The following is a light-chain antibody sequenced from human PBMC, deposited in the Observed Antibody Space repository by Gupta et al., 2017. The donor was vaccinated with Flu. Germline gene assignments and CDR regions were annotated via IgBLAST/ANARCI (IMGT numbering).Light chain of an antibody. CDR2: GNN. V-gene: IGLV1-44*01. Sequence: VTISCSGSSSNIGSNTVNWYQHVPGMAPKLLIYGNNKRPAGVPDRVSGSKSGTSAALAINGLQAEDEADYYCEAWDDSLNGHYVFGTGTKVTVL. CDR3: EAWDDSLNGHYV. CDR1: SSNIGSNT. J-gene: IGLJ1*01.